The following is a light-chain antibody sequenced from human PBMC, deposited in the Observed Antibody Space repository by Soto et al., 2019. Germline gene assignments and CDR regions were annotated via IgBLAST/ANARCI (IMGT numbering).Light chain of an antibody. V-gene: IGLV2-14*01. Sequence: QSVLTQPASVSGSPGQSITISCTGTSSDVGGYNYVSWYQHLPGKAPKLMIHEVSNRPSGVSNRFSGSKSGNTASLTISGLQVEDEADYYCSSYTSSSTWVFGGGTKLTVL. CDR3: SSYTSSSTWV. CDR2: EVS. J-gene: IGLJ3*02. CDR1: SSDVGGYNY.